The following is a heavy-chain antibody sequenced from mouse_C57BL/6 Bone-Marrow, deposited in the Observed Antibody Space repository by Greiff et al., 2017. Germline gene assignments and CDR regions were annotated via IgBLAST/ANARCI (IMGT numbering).Heavy chain of an antibody. CDR3: ATGDGYSLYWYFEG. CDR1: GYTFTSYW. Sequence: QVQLQQPGAELVKPGASVKVSCKASGYTFTSYWMHWVKQRPGQGLEWIGRIHPSDSDTNYNQKFKGKATLTVEKSSSTAYMQLSSLTSEDSAVYYCATGDGYSLYWYFEGWGTGTTVTVSS. V-gene: IGHV1-74*01. D-gene: IGHD2-3*01. CDR2: IHPSDSDT. J-gene: IGHJ1*03.